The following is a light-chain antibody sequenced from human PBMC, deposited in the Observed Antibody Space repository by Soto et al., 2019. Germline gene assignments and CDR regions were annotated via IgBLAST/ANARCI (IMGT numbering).Light chain of an antibody. J-gene: IGLJ2*01. V-gene: IGLV1-40*01. CDR3: QSFGSSLSVV. CDR2: GNS. Sequence: QSVLTQPPSVSGAPGQRVTISCTGSSSNIGAGYDVHWYQQLPGTAPKLLIYGNSNRPSGVPDRFSGSKSGTSASLAITGLQAEYEADYYCQSFGSSLSVVFGGGTKLTVL. CDR1: SSNIGAGYD.